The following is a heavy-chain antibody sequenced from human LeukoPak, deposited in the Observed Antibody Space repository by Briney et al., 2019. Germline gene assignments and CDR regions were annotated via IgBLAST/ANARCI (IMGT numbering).Heavy chain of an antibody. V-gene: IGHV4-59*08. D-gene: IGHD2/OR15-2a*01. CDR2: IYYTGST. CDR1: GGSISGYF. J-gene: IGHJ6*02. Sequence: SETLSLTCAVSGGSISGYFWSWSRQPPGKGLEWIGYIYYTGSTIYNPSLRSRVTMSVDVSKNQFSLNLSSATAADTAVYYCARHDPVGHFLRGMDVWGQGTTVTVSS. CDR3: ARHDPVGHFLRGMDV.